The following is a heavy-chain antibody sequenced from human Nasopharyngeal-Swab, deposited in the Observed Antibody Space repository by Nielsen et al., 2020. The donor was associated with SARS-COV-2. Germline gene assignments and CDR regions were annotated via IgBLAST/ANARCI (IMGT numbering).Heavy chain of an antibody. D-gene: IGHD4-17*01. J-gene: IGHJ4*02. CDR3: AKERGYGDSTMID. V-gene: IGHV3-30*18. Sequence: GESLKISCAASGFTFSSYGMHWVRQAPGKGLEREAVISYDGSNKYYADSVKGRFTISRDNSKNTLYLQMNSLRAEDTAVYYCAKERGYGDSTMIDWGQGTLVTVSS. CDR1: GFTFSSYG. CDR2: ISYDGSNK.